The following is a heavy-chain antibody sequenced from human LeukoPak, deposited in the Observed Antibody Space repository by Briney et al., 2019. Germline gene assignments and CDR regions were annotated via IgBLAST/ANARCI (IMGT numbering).Heavy chain of an antibody. Sequence: SGGSLRLSCAASGFTFSSYSMNWVRQAPGKGLEWVSSISSSSSYIYYADSVKGRFTISRDNAKNSLYLQMNSLRAEDTAVYYCARDRRYYDSSGYYYYYGMDVWGQGTTATVSS. D-gene: IGHD3-22*01. CDR2: ISSSSSYI. CDR1: GFTFSSYS. J-gene: IGHJ6*02. CDR3: ARDRRYYDSSGYYYYYGMDV. V-gene: IGHV3-21*01.